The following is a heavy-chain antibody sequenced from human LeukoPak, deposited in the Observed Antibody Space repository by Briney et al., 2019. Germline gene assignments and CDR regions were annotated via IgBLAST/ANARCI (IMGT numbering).Heavy chain of an antibody. V-gene: IGHV1-69*13. CDR2: IIPIFGTA. D-gene: IGHD4/OR15-4a*01. CDR3: ARGLTAADYYYYGMDV. Sequence: SVKVSCKASGGTLSSYAISWVRQAPGQGLEWMGGIIPIFGTANYAQKFQGRVTITADESTSTAYMELSSLRSEDTAVYYCARGLTAADYYYYGMDVWGQGTRVTVPS. CDR1: GGTLSSYA. J-gene: IGHJ6*02.